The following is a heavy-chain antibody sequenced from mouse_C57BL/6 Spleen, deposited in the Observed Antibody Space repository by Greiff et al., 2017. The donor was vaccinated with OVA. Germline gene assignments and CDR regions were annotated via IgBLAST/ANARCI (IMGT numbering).Heavy chain of an antibody. CDR2: ISSGSSTI. D-gene: IGHD1-1*01. CDR3: ARPITTVVAIYAMDY. V-gene: IGHV5-17*01. Sequence: EVQLVESGGGLVKPGGSLKLSCAASGFTFSDYGMHWVRQAPEKGLEWVAYISSGSSTIYYADTVKGRFTISRDNAKNTLFLQMTSLRSEDTAMYYCARPITTVVAIYAMDYWGQGTSVTVSS. J-gene: IGHJ4*01. CDR1: GFTFSDYG.